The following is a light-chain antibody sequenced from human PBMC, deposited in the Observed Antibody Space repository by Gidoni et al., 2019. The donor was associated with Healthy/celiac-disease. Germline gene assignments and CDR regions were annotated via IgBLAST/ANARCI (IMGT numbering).Light chain of an antibody. CDR3: SSYTSSSTYV. V-gene: IGLV2-14*01. CDR1: SSDVGGYNY. Sequence: QSALTQPASVSGSPGQSITISCTATSSDVGGYNYVSWYQQHPGKAPKVMIYDVSNRPSGVSKRFSGSKSGNTASLTISGLQAEDEADYYGSSYTSSSTYVFETGTKVTVL. J-gene: IGLJ1*01. CDR2: DVS.